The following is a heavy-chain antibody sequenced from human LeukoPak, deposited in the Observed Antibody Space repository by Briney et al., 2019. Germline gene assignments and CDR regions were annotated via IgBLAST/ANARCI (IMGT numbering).Heavy chain of an antibody. V-gene: IGHV4-59*01. CDR2: IYDSGST. D-gene: IGHD1-7*01. CDR1: GGSISSYY. J-gene: IGHJ4*02. CDR3: ARANWNYFWD. Sequence: SETLSLTCTVSGGSISSYYWSWIRQPPGKGLEWIGYIYDSGSTNYNPSLKSRVTISVDTSKNQFSLKLSSVTAADTAVYYCARANWNYFWDWGQGTLVTVSS.